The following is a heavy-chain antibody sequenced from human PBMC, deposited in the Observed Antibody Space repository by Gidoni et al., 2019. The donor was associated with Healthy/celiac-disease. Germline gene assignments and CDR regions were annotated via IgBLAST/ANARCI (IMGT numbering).Heavy chain of an antibody. V-gene: IGHV4-34*01. D-gene: IGHD4-17*01. CDR3: ARGRGDYVPHDY. Sequence: QVQLQQWGAGLSKPPATLSLTCAVYGRSFSGYYWSWIRQPPGKGLEWIGEINHSGSTNYNPSLKSRVTISVDTSKNQFSLKLSSVTAADTAVYYCARGRGDYVPHDYWGQGTLVTVSS. CDR1: GRSFSGYY. CDR2: INHSGST. J-gene: IGHJ4*02.